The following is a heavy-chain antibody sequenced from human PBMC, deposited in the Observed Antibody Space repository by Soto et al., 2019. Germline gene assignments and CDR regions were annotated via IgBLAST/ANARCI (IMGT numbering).Heavy chain of an antibody. V-gene: IGHV3-30*18. CDR1: GFTFSSYG. Sequence: QVQLVESGGGVVQPGRSLRLSCAASGFTFSSYGMHWVRQAPGKGLEWVAVISYDGSNKYYADSVKGRFTISRDNSKNTLYLQMNSLRAEDTAVYYCAKGNSAVSGTFPRXXGXXTXVTVSS. CDR3: AKGNSAVSGTFPRX. J-gene: IGHJ3*01. D-gene: IGHD6-19*01. CDR2: ISYDGSNK.